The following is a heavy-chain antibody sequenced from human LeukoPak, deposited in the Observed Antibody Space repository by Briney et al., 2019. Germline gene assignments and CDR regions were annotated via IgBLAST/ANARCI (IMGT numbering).Heavy chain of an antibody. CDR2: ISYDGSNK. Sequence: GGSLRLSCAAFGFTFSSYGMHWVRQAPGKGLEWVALISYDGSNKYFADSVKGRFTISRDNSKKTLYLQMHSLRAEDTAVYYCAKDNLAAAGRYFDYWGQGTLVTVPS. J-gene: IGHJ4*02. V-gene: IGHV3-30*18. CDR1: GFTFSSYG. D-gene: IGHD6-13*01. CDR3: AKDNLAAAGRYFDY.